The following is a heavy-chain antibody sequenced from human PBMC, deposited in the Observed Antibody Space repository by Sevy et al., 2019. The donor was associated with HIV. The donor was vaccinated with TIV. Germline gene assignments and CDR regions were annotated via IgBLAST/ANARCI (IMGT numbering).Heavy chain of an antibody. D-gene: IGHD4-17*01. CDR1: GGSISSSSYY. CDR2: IYYSGST. CDR3: ARMTPVTTEVKV. V-gene: IGHV4-39*01. J-gene: IGHJ4*02. Sequence: SETLSLTCTVSGGSISSSSYYWGWIRQPPGKGLEWIGSIYYSGSTYYNPSLKSRVTISVDTSKNQFSLKLSSVTAAETAVYYCARMTPVTTEVKVWGQGTEVTVSS.